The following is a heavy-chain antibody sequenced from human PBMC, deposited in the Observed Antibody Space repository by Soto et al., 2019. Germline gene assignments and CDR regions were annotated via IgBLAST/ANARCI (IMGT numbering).Heavy chain of an antibody. D-gene: IGHD3-10*01. CDR2: ISRSDGST. V-gene: IGHV3-23*01. CDR1: GFTFSSYA. Sequence: EVQLLESGGGLVQTGGSLRLSCAASGFTFSSYAMSWVRQAPGKGLEWVSAISRSDGSTYHADSVKGRFTISRDNSKNTLYLQMNSLRAEDTAVYYCAKALRGVIIDFDYWGQGTLVTVSS. J-gene: IGHJ4*02. CDR3: AKALRGVIIDFDY.